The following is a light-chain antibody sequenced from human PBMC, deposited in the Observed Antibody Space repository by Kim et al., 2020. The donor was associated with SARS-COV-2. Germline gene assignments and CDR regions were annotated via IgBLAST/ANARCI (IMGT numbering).Light chain of an antibody. CDR2: NVS. V-gene: IGKV3-11*01. CDR3: QQRSIWLS. CDR1: QSVGSY. Sequence: ETVLTQSPATLSLSPGERATLSCRASQSVGSYLAWYQQKPGLSPRLLIYNVSNRAADIPARFSGSGSGTDFTLTISSLEPEDSAVYYCQQRSIWLSFGGGTKVDIK. J-gene: IGKJ4*01.